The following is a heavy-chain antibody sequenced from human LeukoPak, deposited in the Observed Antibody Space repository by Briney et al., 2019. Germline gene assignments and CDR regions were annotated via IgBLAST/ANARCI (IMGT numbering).Heavy chain of an antibody. CDR3: ARGRDYYGSGSYRHYYYYMDV. Sequence: ASVKVSCKASGYTFTSYGISWVRQAPGQGLEWMGWMNPNSGNTGYAQKLQGRVTMTTDTSTSTAYMELRSLRSDDTAVYYCARGRDYYGSGSYRHYYYYMDVWGKGTTVTVSS. J-gene: IGHJ6*03. V-gene: IGHV1-18*01. CDR2: MNPNSGNT. CDR1: GYTFTSYG. D-gene: IGHD3-10*01.